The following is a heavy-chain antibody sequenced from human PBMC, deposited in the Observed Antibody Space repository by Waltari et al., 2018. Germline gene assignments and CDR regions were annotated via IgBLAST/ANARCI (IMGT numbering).Heavy chain of an antibody. J-gene: IGHJ6*02. D-gene: IGHD3-10*01. V-gene: IGHV3-30-3*01. CDR3: ARDTPRSNYYYYGMDV. CDR2: ISYDGSNK. CDR1: GFTFSSYA. Sequence: QVQLVESGGGVVQPGRSLRLSCAASGFTFSSYAMHWVRQAPGKGLECVAVISYDGSNKYYADSVKGRFTISRDNSKNTLYLQMNSLRAEDTAVYYCARDTPRSNYYYYGMDVWGQGTTVTVSS.